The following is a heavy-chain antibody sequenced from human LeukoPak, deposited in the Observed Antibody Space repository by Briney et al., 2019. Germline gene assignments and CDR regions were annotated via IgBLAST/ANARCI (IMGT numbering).Heavy chain of an antibody. CDR3: ARGRKPEMATIAMEVPDY. D-gene: IGHD5-24*01. Sequence: SQTLSLTCAVSGGSISSGGYSWSWIRQPPGKGLEWIGYIYHSGSTYYNPSLKSRVTISVDTSKNQFSLKLSSVTAADTAVYYCARGRKPEMATIAMEVPDYWGQGTLVTVSS. V-gene: IGHV4-30-2*01. J-gene: IGHJ4*02. CDR2: IYHSGST. CDR1: GGSISSGGYS.